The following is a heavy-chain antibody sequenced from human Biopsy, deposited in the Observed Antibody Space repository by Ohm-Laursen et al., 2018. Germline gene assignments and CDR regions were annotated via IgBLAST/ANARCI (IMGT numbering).Heavy chain of an antibody. D-gene: IGHD3-10*01. CDR2: IFYRGST. V-gene: IGHV4-39*01. J-gene: IGHJ5*02. CDR1: GGFISNNNYY. CDR3: ARGTNYYGSGRNRHWFDP. Sequence: SDTLSLTCTVSGGFISNNNYYWGWIRQPPGKGLEWIGGIFYRGSTHYKPSLKSRVNISVDTSKNQFSLKLNSVTAADTAVYYCARGTNYYGSGRNRHWFDPWGQGTQVTVSS.